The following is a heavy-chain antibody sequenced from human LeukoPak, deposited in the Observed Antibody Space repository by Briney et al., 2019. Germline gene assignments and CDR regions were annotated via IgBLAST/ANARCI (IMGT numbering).Heavy chain of an antibody. V-gene: IGHV4-59*02. CDR2: IHNSGST. Sequence: SETLSLTXTVSGGSVRSYYWSWIGQPPGEGLEWIAYIHNSGSTNYNPSLKSRVTISVDTSKNQLSLKLRSVTAADTAVCYCVRDWEGYNFDIWGQGTMVTVSS. CDR3: VRDWEGYNFDI. D-gene: IGHD5-12*01. CDR1: GGSVRSYY. J-gene: IGHJ3*02.